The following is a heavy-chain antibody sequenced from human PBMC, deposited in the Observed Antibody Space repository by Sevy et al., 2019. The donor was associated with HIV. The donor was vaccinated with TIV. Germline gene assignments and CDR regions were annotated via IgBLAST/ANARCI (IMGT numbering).Heavy chain of an antibody. CDR1: GFTFSSYS. Sequence: GGSLRLSCAASGFTFSSYSMNWVRQAPGKGLEWVSSISSSSSYIYYADSVKGRFTISRDNAKNSRYLQMNSLRAEDTAVYYCARDGLGMEDYYYGMDVWGQGTTVTVSS. CDR3: ARDGLGMEDYYYGMDV. CDR2: ISSSSSYI. V-gene: IGHV3-21*01. J-gene: IGHJ6*02. D-gene: IGHD7-27*01.